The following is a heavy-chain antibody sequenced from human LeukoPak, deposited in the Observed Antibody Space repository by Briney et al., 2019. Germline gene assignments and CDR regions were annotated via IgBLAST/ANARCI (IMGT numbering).Heavy chain of an antibody. CDR1: GYTFTTSG. V-gene: IGHV1-18*01. Sequence: ASVKVSCKASGYTFTTSGISWVRQAPGQGLEWMGWISAYNGQTNYAQKVQGRVTMTTDTSTKTVYMELRSLGSDDTAVYYCAGVAGFYWNSDSFDYWGQRTQVTVSS. J-gene: IGHJ4*02. CDR2: ISAYNGQT. D-gene: IGHD1-7*01. CDR3: AGVAGFYWNSDSFDY.